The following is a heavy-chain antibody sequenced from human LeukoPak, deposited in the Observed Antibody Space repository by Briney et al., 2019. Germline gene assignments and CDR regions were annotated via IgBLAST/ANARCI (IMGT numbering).Heavy chain of an antibody. Sequence: PGGSLRLSCAASGFTFSSYAMHWVRQAPGKGLEWVAVISYDGSNKYYADSVKGRFTISRDNSKNTLYLQMNSLRAEDTAVYYCARVSLGYDAFDIWGQGTMVTVSS. V-gene: IGHV3-30-3*01. CDR1: GFTFSSYA. CDR3: ARVSLGYDAFDI. D-gene: IGHD7-27*01. J-gene: IGHJ3*02. CDR2: ISYDGSNK.